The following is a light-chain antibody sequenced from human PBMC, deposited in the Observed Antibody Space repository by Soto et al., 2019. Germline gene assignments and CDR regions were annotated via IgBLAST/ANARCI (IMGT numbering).Light chain of an antibody. Sequence: DIQMTQSPSSLSASVGDRVTITCRASQSISSYLNWYQQKPGKAPKLLIHVASNLQSGVPSRFSGSGSGTDFTLTISSLQPEDFATYYCQHYNNYLLTFGGGTKVEIK. J-gene: IGKJ4*01. CDR1: QSISSY. CDR2: VAS. V-gene: IGKV1-39*01. CDR3: QHYNNYLLT.